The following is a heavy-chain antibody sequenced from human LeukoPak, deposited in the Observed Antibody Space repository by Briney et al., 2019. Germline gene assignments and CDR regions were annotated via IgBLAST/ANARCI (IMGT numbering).Heavy chain of an antibody. V-gene: IGHV1-69*06. D-gene: IGHD6-13*01. CDR3: AREVYRSSWYYFDY. CDR1: GGTFSSYV. CDR2: IIPIFGTT. J-gene: IGHJ4*02. Sequence: SVKVSCKASGGTFSSYVISWVRQAPGQGLEWMGGIIPIFGTTKYAQKFQGRVTITADKSTSTAYMDLSSLRSEDTAVYYCAREVYRSSWYYFDYWGQGTLVTVSS.